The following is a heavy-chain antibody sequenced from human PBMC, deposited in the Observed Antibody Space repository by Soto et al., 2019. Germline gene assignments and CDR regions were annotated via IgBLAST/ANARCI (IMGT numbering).Heavy chain of an antibody. D-gene: IGHD6-6*01. V-gene: IGHV4-34*01. CDR2: INHSGST. CDR3: ARGHRGAAARPRGMDV. CDR1: GGSFSGYY. J-gene: IGHJ6*02. Sequence: QVQLQQWGAGLLKPSETLSLTCAVYGGSFSGYYWSWIRQPPGKGLEWIGEINHSGSTNYNPSLKSRVTISVDTSKNQFSLKLSSVTAADTAVYYCARGHRGAAARPRGMDVWGQGTTVTVSS.